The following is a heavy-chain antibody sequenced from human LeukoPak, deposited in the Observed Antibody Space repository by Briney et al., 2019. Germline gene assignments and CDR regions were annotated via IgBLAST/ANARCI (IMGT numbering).Heavy chain of an antibody. D-gene: IGHD6-6*01. V-gene: IGHV1-24*01. CDR3: AREPSLHSSSSYNY. J-gene: IGHJ4*02. CDR2: FDPDQGER. Sequence: ASVKVSCKVPGYTLLHLSIHWVRQAPGKGLEWMGGFDPDQGERIYAQKFQGRVTMTRDTSITTAYMELTSLSSDDTAVYYCAREPSLHSSSSYNYWGQGTLVTVSS. CDR1: GYTLLHLS.